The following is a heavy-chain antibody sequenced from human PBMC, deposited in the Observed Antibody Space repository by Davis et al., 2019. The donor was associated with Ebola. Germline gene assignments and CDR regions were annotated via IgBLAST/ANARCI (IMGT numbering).Heavy chain of an antibody. CDR2: SSTSNGNT. Sequence: ASVKVSCKTSGYTFTSYGITWVRQAPGQGLEWMGWSSTSNGNTNYAQKLQGRVTMTTDTSTSTAYMELRSLSSDDTAMYYCVRDFWSDDPGYWGQGTLVTVSS. D-gene: IGHD3-3*01. V-gene: IGHV1-18*01. CDR1: GYTFTSYG. J-gene: IGHJ4*02. CDR3: VRDFWSDDPGY.